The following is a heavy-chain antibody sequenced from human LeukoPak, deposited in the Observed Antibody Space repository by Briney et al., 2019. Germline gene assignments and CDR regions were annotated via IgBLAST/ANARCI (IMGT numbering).Heavy chain of an antibody. V-gene: IGHV3-23*01. CDR3: GKGSGIYGDYFVDY. Sequence: GGSLRLSCTTSGFTFSSYAMTWVRQAPGKGLEWVSRITGSGGDTYHADSVKGRFTISRDNSENTLYLLMNSLRAEDTAVYYCGKGSGIYGDYFVDYWGQGTLVIVSS. CDR2: ITGSGGDT. J-gene: IGHJ4*02. CDR1: GFTFSSYA. D-gene: IGHD4-17*01.